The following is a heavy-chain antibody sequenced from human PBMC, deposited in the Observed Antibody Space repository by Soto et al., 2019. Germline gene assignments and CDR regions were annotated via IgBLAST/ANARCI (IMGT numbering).Heavy chain of an antibody. CDR2: MSPQSGNT. Sequence: QVQLVQSGAEMKNPGASVKVSCKASGYTFSSNDINWVRQATGQGLEWLGWMSPQSGNTGYAQKFQGRVTMTRDTSIGTAYMELSSLTSEDTAVYYCAGGPPNWRFHFWGQGTLVTVSS. CDR1: GYTFSSND. CDR3: AGGPPNWRFHF. V-gene: IGHV1-8*01. D-gene: IGHD7-27*01. J-gene: IGHJ4*02.